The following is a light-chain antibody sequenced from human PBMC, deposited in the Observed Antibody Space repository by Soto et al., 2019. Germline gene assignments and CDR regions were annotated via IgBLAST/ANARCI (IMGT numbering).Light chain of an antibody. CDR2: GAS. J-gene: IGKJ1*01. V-gene: IGKV3-15*01. Sequence: EIVMTQSPATLSVSPGDRATLSCRASQSVSSNLAWYQRKPGQAPRLLIYGASTRATGIPARFSGSGSGTEFTLTISSLQSEDFAVYYCQQYNNWPPTFGQGTKV. CDR3: QQYNNWPPT. CDR1: QSVSSN.